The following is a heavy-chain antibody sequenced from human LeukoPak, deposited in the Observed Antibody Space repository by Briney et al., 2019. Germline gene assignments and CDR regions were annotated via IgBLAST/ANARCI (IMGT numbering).Heavy chain of an antibody. J-gene: IGHJ4*02. CDR1: GFTFSSYR. CDR2: ISSSSYI. Sequence: GGSLRLSCAASGFTFSSYRMNWVRQAPGKGLEWVSSISSSSYIYYADSVKGRFTISRDNAKNSLYLQMNSLRAEDTAVYYCARDGAVTNGRYFDYWGQGTLVTVSS. CDR3: ARDGAVTNGRYFDY. V-gene: IGHV3-21*01. D-gene: IGHD4-17*01.